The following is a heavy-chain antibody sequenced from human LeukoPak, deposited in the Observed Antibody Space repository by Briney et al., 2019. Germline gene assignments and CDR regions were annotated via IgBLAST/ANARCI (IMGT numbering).Heavy chain of an antibody. CDR1: GGSISSYY. CDR2: IHYSGST. J-gene: IGHJ5*02. Sequence: PSETLSLTCTVSGGSISSYYWSWIRQPPGKGLEWIGYIHYSGSTNYNPSLKSRVTTSVDTSKNQFSLKLSSVTAADTAVYCCARDGVAEDLDTNNWFYPWGQGTLVTVSS. D-gene: IGHD3/OR15-3a*01. V-gene: IGHV4-59*01. CDR3: ARDGVAEDLDTNNWFYP.